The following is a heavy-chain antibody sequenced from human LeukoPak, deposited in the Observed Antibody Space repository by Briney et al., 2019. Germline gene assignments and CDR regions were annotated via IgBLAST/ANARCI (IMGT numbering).Heavy chain of an antibody. Sequence: ASVKVSCKASGYTFTSYAISWVRQAPGQGLEWMGWINPNSGSTNYAQKFQGRVTMTRDTSISTAYMELSSLRSEDTAVYYSAREDVDESNRGVVSYWGEGTLVTVSS. J-gene: IGHJ4*02. CDR2: INPNSGST. CDR3: AREDVDESNRGVVSY. D-gene: IGHD4-11*01. CDR1: GYTFTSYA. V-gene: IGHV1-2*02.